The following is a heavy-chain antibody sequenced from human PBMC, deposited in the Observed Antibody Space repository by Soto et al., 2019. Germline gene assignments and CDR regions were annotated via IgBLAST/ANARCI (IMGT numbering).Heavy chain of an antibody. CDR3: ARDTSSSWYYFEY. CDR1: GYTFTGYY. V-gene: IGHV1-2*04. D-gene: IGHD6-13*01. CDR2: INPNSGGT. J-gene: IGHJ4*02. Sequence: ASVKXSCKASGYTFTGYYMHWVRQAPGQGHERMGWINPNSGGTNYAQKFQGWFTMTRDMSISTAYMELRSLRSDVTAVYYCARDTSSSWYYFEYWGQGTSFTVSS.